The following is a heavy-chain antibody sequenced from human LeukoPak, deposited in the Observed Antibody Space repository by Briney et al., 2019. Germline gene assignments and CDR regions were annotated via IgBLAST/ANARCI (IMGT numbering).Heavy chain of an antibody. V-gene: IGHV4-38-2*02. CDR2: IYHSGST. CDR3: ARTRTAPRYCSGGSCARGWFDP. D-gene: IGHD2-15*01. CDR1: GYSISSGYY. J-gene: IGHJ5*02. Sequence: PSETLSLTCTVSGYSISSGYYWGWIRQPPRKGLEWIGSIYHSGSTYYNPSLKSRVPISVDTSKNQFSLKLSSVTAADTAVYYCARTRTAPRYCSGGSCARGWFDPWGQGTLVTVSS.